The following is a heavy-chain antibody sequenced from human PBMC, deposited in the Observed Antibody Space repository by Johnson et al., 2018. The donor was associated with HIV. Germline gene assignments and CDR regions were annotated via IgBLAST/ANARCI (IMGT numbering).Heavy chain of an antibody. D-gene: IGHD6-19*01. CDR1: GFTFSDYY. J-gene: IGHJ3*02. Sequence: QVQLVESGGGLVKPGGSLRLSCAASGFTFSDYYMNWIRQAPGKGLDWVSYISSSGSTIYYVDSVKGRLTISRDNSKNTLYLQMNSLRAEDSAVYYCAKLAIDYSGAWYGLTFDIWGQGTMVTVSS. V-gene: IGHV3-11*01. CDR3: AKLAIDYSGAWYGLTFDI. CDR2: ISSSGSTI.